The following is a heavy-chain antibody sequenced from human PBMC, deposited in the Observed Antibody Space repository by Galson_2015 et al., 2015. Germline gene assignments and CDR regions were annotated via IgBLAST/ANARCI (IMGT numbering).Heavy chain of an antibody. Sequence: SVKVSCKASGYTFTSYGISWVRQAPGQGLEWMGWISAYGGNTNYAQSLQGRVTMTTDTSTITAYMELRSLRSDDTAVYYCARKYYDFWSGYYYFDYWGQGTLVTVSS. J-gene: IGHJ4*02. D-gene: IGHD3-3*01. CDR3: ARKYYDFWSGYYYFDY. CDR2: ISAYGGNT. V-gene: IGHV1-18*01. CDR1: GYTFTSYG.